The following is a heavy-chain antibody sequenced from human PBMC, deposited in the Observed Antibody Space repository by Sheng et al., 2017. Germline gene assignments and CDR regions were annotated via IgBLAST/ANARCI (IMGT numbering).Heavy chain of an antibody. D-gene: IGHD6-19*01. Sequence: QVQLQESGPGLVKPSETLSLTCIVSGYSISSGYYWGWIRQSPGKGLEWVGSIYRSGSTYYNPSLKSRVTISQDTSKNQFSLKLSSVTAADTAVYYCAREAGAGFDYWGQGALVTVSS. V-gene: IGHV4-38-2*02. CDR3: AREAGAGFDY. J-gene: IGHJ4*02. CDR1: GYSISSGYY. CDR2: IYRSGST.